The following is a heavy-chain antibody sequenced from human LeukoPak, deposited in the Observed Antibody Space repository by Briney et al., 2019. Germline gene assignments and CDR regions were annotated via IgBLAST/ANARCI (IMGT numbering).Heavy chain of an antibody. CDR1: GYSISSGYY. J-gene: IGHJ1*01. CDR2: IYHSGST. CDR3: ARSYCSSTSCYAGGYFQH. Sequence: SETLSLTCTVPGYSISSGYYWGWIRQPPGKGLEWIGSIYHSGSTYYNPSLKSRVTISVDTSKNQFSLKLSSVTAADTAVYYCARSYCSSTSCYAGGYFQHWGQGTLVTVSS. D-gene: IGHD2-2*01. V-gene: IGHV4-38-2*02.